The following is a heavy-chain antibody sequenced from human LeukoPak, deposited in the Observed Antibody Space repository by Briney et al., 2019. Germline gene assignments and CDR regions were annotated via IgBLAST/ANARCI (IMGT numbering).Heavy chain of an antibody. J-gene: IGHJ4*02. Sequence: GGSLRLSCVASEFTFSSYFMTWVRPGPERGLEWVSPISSSGASAYYADSVKGRCTLSKDNSKNTLYLQMNSLRAEDTAAYYCAKIPNRSGWYQDYWGQGTLVTVSS. CDR3: AKIPNRSGWYQDY. CDR1: EFTFSSYF. CDR2: ISSSGASA. D-gene: IGHD6-19*01. V-gene: IGHV3-23*01.